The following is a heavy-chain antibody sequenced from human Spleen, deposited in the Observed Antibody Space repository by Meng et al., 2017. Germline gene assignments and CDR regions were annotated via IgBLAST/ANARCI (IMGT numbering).Heavy chain of an antibody. V-gene: IGHV4-59*08. CDR2: IYYSGT. J-gene: IGHJ5*02. Sequence: QLQLQESGSGLVKPLETLSLTCTVSGVSISNDYWSWIRQPPGKGLEWIGFIYYSGTNYSPSLKSRVSISVDPSKNQFSLMLTSVTAADTAVYYCVRSSGWVRTGFDPWGQGTLVTVSS. CDR1: GVSISNDY. CDR3: VRSSGWVRTGFDP. D-gene: IGHD6-19*01.